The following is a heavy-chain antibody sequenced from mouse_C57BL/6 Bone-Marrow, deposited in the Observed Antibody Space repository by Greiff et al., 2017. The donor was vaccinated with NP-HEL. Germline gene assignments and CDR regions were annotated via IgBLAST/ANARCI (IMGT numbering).Heavy chain of an antibody. CDR1: GFTFSDYG. J-gene: IGHJ2*01. D-gene: IGHD2-5*01. CDR2: ISSGSSTI. Sequence: DVKLVESGGGLVKPGGSLKLSCAASGFTFSDYGMHWVRQAPEKGLEWVAYISSGSSTIYYADTVKGRFTISRDNAKNTLFLQMTSLRSEDTAMYYCARHYSNSPYYFDYWGQGTTLTVSS. CDR3: ARHYSNSPYYFDY. V-gene: IGHV5-17*01.